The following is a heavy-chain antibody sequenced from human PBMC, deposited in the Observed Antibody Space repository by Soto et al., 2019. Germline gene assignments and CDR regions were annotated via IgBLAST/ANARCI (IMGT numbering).Heavy chain of an antibody. CDR2: ISSNGGST. Sequence: GGSLRLSCAASGFTFSSYAMHWVRQAPGKGLEYVSAISSNGGSTYYANSVKGRFTISRDNSKNTLYLQMGSLRAEDMAVYYCARRFGLRYFDWSDAFDIWGQGTMVTVSS. CDR3: ARRFGLRYFDWSDAFDI. V-gene: IGHV3-64*01. D-gene: IGHD3-9*01. CDR1: GFTFSSYA. J-gene: IGHJ3*02.